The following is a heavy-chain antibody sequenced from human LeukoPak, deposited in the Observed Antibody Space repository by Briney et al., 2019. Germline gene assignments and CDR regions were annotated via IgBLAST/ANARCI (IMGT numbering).Heavy chain of an antibody. Sequence: GGSLRLSCAASGFTFSSYAMSWVRQAPGKGLEWVSAISGGGNSPYYAASVKGRFAISRDSSKNTLYLQMNSLRAEDTAVYYRAKDPHSSGWYYFDYWGQGTLVTVSS. J-gene: IGHJ4*02. D-gene: IGHD6-19*01. CDR2: ISGGGNSP. CDR3: AKDPHSSGWYYFDY. CDR1: GFTFSSYA. V-gene: IGHV3-23*01.